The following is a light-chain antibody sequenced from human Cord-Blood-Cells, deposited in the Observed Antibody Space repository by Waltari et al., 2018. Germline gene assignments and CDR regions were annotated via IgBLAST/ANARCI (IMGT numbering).Light chain of an antibody. CDR2: DGS. V-gene: IGLV2-14*01. CDR1: SIDVGGYNY. CDR3: SSYTSSSTYV. J-gene: IGLJ1*01. Sequence: QSALTQPAPVSGSPGQSITLSCTGTSIDVGGYNYVCWYQQHPGKAPKLMSYDGSNPPSGVSNRFSGSKYGNTAARTISGLQAEDEADYAGSSYTSSSTYVVGTGTKVTVL.